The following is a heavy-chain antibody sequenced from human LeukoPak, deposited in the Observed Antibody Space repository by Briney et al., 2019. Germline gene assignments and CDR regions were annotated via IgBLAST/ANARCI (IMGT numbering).Heavy chain of an antibody. CDR3: ARVVLIPSNWFDP. CDR2: IVVGSGNT. J-gene: IGHJ5*02. D-gene: IGHD2-8*01. CDR1: GFTFTSSA. V-gene: IGHV1-58*02. Sequence: SVKVSCKASGFTFTSSAMQWVRQARGQRLEWIGWIVVGSGNTNYAQKFQERVTITRDMSTSTAYMELSSLRSEDTAVYYCARVVLIPSNWFDPWGQGTLVTVSS.